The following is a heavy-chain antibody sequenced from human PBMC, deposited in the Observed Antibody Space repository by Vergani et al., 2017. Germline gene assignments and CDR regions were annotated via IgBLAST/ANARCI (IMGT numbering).Heavy chain of an antibody. D-gene: IGHD7-27*01. V-gene: IGHV3-11*01. CDR2: ISNSGNTI. CDR3: TTLSPNWSHW. J-gene: IGHJ4*02. CDR1: GFSFSDHY. Sequence: QVQLVESGGGLVKPGESLRLSCAASGFSFSDHYMHWIRQAPGKGLEWVSYISNSGNTIEYADSVKGRFSISRDNAKSSLFLQMDSLRAEDTAVYYCTTLSPNWSHWWGQVTLVNVS.